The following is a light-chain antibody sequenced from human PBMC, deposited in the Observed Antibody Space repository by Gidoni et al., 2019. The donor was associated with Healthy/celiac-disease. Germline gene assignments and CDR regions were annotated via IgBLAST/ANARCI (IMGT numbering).Light chain of an antibody. CDR2: AAS. Sequence: DIQMTQSPSSLSASVGDRVTITCRASQSISSYLNWYQQKPGKAPKLLIYAASSLQSGVPSRFSGSGSGTDFTLTISSLQPEDFATYYCQQCYNTPRFTFGHXTKVDIK. CDR1: QSISSY. V-gene: IGKV1-39*01. J-gene: IGKJ3*01. CDR3: QQCYNTPRFT.